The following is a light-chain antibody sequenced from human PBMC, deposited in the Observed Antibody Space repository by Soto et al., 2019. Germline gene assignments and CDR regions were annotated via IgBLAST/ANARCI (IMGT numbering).Light chain of an antibody. V-gene: IGLV2-14*03. CDR1: SSDVGCYNY. CDR3: TSYSSSSTQV. CDR2: DVG. Sequence: QSVLTQPASVSGAPGQSIPISCTGTSSDVGCYNYVSWYLQYPGKAPKLIIYDVGNRPSGVSNRFSGSKSGNTASLTISGLQSEDEADYYCTSYSSSSTQVVGTGTKVTVL. J-gene: IGLJ1*01.